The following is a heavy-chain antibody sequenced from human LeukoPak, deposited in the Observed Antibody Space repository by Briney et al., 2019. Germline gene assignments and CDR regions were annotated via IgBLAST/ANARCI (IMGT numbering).Heavy chain of an antibody. J-gene: IGHJ4*02. CDR2: IYYSGST. D-gene: IGHD1-26*01. CDR3: ARIPYSGSYGYFDY. V-gene: IGHV4-39*01. Sequence: SETLSLTCTVSGGSISSSNYYWGWIRQPPGKGLEWIGSIYYSGSTYYNPSLKSRVTISVDTSKNQFSLKLSSVTAADTAVYYCARIPYSGSYGYFDYWGQGTLVTVSS. CDR1: GGSISSSNYY.